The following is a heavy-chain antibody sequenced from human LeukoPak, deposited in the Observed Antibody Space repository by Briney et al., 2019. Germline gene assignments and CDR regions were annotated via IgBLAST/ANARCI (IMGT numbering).Heavy chain of an antibody. V-gene: IGHV3-72*01. D-gene: IGHD1-26*01. J-gene: IGHJ3*02. CDR2: TRNKANSYTT. CDR3: AREYRSYSDAFDI. Sequence: GGSLRLSCAASGFTFSDHYMDWVRQAPGKGLEWVGRTRNKANSYTTEYAASVKGRFTISRDDSKNSLYLQMNSLKTEDTAVYYCAREYRSYSDAFDIWGQGTMVTVS. CDR1: GFTFSDHY.